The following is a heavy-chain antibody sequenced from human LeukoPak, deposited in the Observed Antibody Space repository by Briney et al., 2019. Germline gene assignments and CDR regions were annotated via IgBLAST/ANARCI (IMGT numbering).Heavy chain of an antibody. V-gene: IGHV3-64*01. CDR2: ISSSGGST. CDR3: AKDGEVGELGV. D-gene: IGHD3-10*01. Sequence: PGGSLRLSCAAAGFTFSSYAMHWVRQAPGKGLEYVSAISSSGGSTYYANSVKGRFTISRDNSKNTLYLQMNSLRAEDTAVYYCAKDGEVGELGVWGKGTTVTVSS. J-gene: IGHJ6*04. CDR1: GFTFSSYA.